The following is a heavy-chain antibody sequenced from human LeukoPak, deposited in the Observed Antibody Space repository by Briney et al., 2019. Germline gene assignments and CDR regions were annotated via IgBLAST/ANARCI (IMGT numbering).Heavy chain of an antibody. CDR2: TYYRSKWYN. Sequence: SQTLSLTCAISEDSVSTNSATWTWLRQSPSRGLEWLGRTYYRSKWYNDYAVSMKSRITINPDTSKNQFSLQLNSVTPEDTAAYYCARLVGASWFDSWGQGTLVTVSS. V-gene: IGHV6-1*01. CDR3: ARLVGASWFDS. J-gene: IGHJ5*01. CDR1: EDSVSTNSAT. D-gene: IGHD1-26*01.